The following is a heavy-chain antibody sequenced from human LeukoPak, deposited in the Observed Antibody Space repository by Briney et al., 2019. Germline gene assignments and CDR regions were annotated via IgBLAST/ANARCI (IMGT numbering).Heavy chain of an antibody. CDR1: GGSFSGYY. D-gene: IGHD4-11*01. CDR2: INHSGST. J-gene: IGHJ6*03. CDR3: ARGQPASVTTLEFRIDYYYYYMDV. V-gene: IGHV4-34*01. Sequence: SETLSLTCAVYGGSFSGYYWSWIRQPPGKGLEWIGEINHSGSTNYNPSLQSRVTISVDTSKNQFSLKLSSVTAADTAVYYCARGQPASVTTLEFRIDYYYYYMDVWDKGTTVTVSS.